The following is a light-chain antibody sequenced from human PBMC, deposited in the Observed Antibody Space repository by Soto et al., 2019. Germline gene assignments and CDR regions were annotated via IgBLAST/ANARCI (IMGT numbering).Light chain of an antibody. CDR3: LQQNSYPLT. J-gene: IGKJ4*01. Sequence: DIQMTQSPSSLSASVGDRVTITCRASQGIRKDLGWYQQKPGKAPKRLIYAASSLRSGVPSRFSGSGSGTEFTLTISSLQPEDYATYYCLQQNSYPLTFGGGTKVDIK. CDR1: QGIRKD. V-gene: IGKV1-17*01. CDR2: AAS.